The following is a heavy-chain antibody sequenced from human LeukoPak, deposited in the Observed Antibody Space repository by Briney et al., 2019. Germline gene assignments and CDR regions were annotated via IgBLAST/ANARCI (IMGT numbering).Heavy chain of an antibody. CDR3: ARDPYYYDSSGYPFDY. Sequence: GGSLRLSCAASGFTFNNYAMSWVRQAPGKGLEWVSYISSSGSTIYYADSVKGRFTISRDNAKNSLYLQMNSLRAEDTAVYYCARDPYYYDSSGYPFDYWGQGTLVTVSS. J-gene: IGHJ4*02. D-gene: IGHD3-22*01. V-gene: IGHV3-11*01. CDR1: GFTFNNYA. CDR2: ISSSGSTI.